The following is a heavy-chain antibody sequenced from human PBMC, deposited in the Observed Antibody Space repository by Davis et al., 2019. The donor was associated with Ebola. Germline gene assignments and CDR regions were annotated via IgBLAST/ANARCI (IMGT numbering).Heavy chain of an antibody. D-gene: IGHD3-3*02. J-gene: IGHJ5*02. CDR3: ARSAFLYNWFDP. Sequence: ASVKVFCKASGYTFTGYYMHWVRQAPGQGLEWMGRINPNSGGTNYAQKFQGRVTMTRDTSISTAYMELSRLRSDDTAVYYCARSAFLYNWFDPWGQGTLVTVSS. CDR2: INPNSGGT. CDR1: GYTFTGYY. V-gene: IGHV1-2*06.